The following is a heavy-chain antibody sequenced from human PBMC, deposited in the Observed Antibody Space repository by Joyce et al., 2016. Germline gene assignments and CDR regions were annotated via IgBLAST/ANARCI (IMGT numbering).Heavy chain of an antibody. V-gene: IGHV1-3*01. CDR1: GYVFNKYA. CDR2: IGGDNGDT. D-gene: IGHD3-3*01. CDR3: AKVADDRFYYFDF. Sequence: QVLLVQSGAEVREPGASVRLSCKASGYVFNKYAIHWVRQAPGQRLEWMGWIGGDNGDTKYSQRFRARGTFTRDTSAGTVYMDLVSLRSEDTAIYYCAKVADDRFYYFDFWGTGTLVTVSS. J-gene: IGHJ4*02.